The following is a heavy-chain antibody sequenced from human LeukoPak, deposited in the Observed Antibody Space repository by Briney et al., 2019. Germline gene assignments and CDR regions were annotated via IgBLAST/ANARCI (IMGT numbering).Heavy chain of an antibody. D-gene: IGHD6-13*01. CDR1: GYSISTGYY. V-gene: IGHV4-38-2*01. CDR2: VFHSGST. CDR3: ARVIAAAGTGWVGY. J-gene: IGHJ4*02. Sequence: PSETLSLTCAVSGYSISTGYYWGWIRPPPGKGLEWIGNVFHSGSTYYNPSLKSRVTMSVDTSKNQFSLMLTSVTAADTVVYYCARVIAAAGTGWVGYWGQGTLVTVAS.